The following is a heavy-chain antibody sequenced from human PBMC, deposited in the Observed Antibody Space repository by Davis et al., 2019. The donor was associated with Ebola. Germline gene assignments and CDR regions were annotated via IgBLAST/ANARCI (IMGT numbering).Heavy chain of an antibody. Sequence: GESLKISCTASGLIVGTNYMNWVRQAPGTGLEWVSILYTGGYTYYTDSVKGRFTISRDNSKNTLYLQMNSLRAEDTAVYFCARSPSQGNYDYAMDVWGQGTTVTVSS. CDR1: GLIVGTNY. CDR3: ARSPSQGNYDYAMDV. D-gene: IGHD3-10*01. CDR2: LYTGGYT. V-gene: IGHV3-53*01. J-gene: IGHJ6*02.